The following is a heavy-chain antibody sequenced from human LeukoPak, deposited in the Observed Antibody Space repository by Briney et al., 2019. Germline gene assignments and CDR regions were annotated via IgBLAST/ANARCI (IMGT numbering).Heavy chain of an antibody. CDR3: TREYISGPRQTDAFDI. CDR2: ISGDEIWT. V-gene: IGHV3-74*01. D-gene: IGHD3-22*01. J-gene: IGHJ3*02. Sequence: GGSLRLSRVASGFTLGNHWMHWVRQAPGKGLVWVSRISGDEIWTSYADSVKGRFTISRDNAKDTLYLQMNGLRTEDTAVYYCTREYISGPRQTDAFDIWGRGTMVTVSS. CDR1: GFTLGNHW.